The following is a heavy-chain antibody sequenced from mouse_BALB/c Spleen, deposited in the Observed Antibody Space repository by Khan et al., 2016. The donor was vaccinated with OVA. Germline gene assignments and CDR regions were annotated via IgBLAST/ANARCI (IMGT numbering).Heavy chain of an antibody. CDR1: GYTFTDYY. Sequence: QVQLKESGAELARPGASVKLSCTASGYTFTDYYINWVKQRTGQGLEWIGEISPASGDTYYNERFMGKATLTADKSSSTAYMQLSSLTSEASAVYFCARRNYFGYTFAYWGQGTLVTVSA. CDR3: ARRNYFGYTFAY. CDR2: ISPASGDT. V-gene: IGHV1-77*01. J-gene: IGHJ3*01. D-gene: IGHD1-2*01.